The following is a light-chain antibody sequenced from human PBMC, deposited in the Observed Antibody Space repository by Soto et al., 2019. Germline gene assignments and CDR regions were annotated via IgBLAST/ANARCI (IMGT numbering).Light chain of an antibody. V-gene: IGLV2-23*01. J-gene: IGLJ1*01. CDR2: EGS. CDR1: ISDVGSSGP. CDR3: CSYVGARTYV. Sequence: QSVLTQPASVSGSPGQSITISCSGSISDVGSSGPVSWYPHHPGQVPKLIIYEGSRRPTGGSCRFSGSKTGNTASLTITGLQAEDEANYYCCSYVGARTYVFGTGTKVTVL.